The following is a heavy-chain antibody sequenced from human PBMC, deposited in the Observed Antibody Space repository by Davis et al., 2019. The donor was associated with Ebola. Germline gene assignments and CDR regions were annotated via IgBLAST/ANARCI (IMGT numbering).Heavy chain of an antibody. V-gene: IGHV3-30*03. D-gene: IGHD3-3*01. Sequence: GESLKISCAASGFTFSSYGMHWVRQAPGKGLEWVAVISYDGSNKYYADSVKGRFTISRDNSKNTLYLQMNSLRAEDTAVYYCARDLNSGEDGVVMGVFDYWGQGTLVTVSS. CDR2: ISYDGSNK. CDR3: ARDLNSGEDGVVMGVFDY. CDR1: GFTFSSYG. J-gene: IGHJ4*02.